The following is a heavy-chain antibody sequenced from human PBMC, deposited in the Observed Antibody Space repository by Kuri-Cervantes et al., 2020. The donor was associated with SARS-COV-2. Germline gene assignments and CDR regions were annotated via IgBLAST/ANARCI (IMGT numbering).Heavy chain of an antibody. CDR3: ARDWAYVDPGYFDY. D-gene: IGHD3-10*01. J-gene: IGHJ4*02. Sequence: ASVKVSCKASGYTFTGYYMHWVRQAPGQGLEWMGWINPNSGGTNYAQKFQGRVTMTRDTSINTAYMELSRLRSDDTAVYYCARDWAYVDPGYFDYWGQGTLVTVSS. V-gene: IGHV1-2*02. CDR2: INPNSGGT. CDR1: GYTFTGYY.